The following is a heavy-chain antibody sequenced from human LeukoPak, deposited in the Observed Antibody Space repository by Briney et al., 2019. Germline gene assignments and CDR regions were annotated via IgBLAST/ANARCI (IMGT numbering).Heavy chain of an antibody. CDR3: ARGRDYAFDY. D-gene: IGHD4-17*01. CDR2: IQTGTGTGSI. Sequence: KTGGSLRLSCAASGFTFSSSSSSAMNWVRQAPGKGLEWISFIQTGTGTGSIYYADSVKGRFTISRDNANNSLFLQMNSLSDADTAVYFCARGRDYAFDYWGQGTLVTVSS. J-gene: IGHJ4*02. CDR1: GFTFSSSSSSA. V-gene: IGHV3-48*02.